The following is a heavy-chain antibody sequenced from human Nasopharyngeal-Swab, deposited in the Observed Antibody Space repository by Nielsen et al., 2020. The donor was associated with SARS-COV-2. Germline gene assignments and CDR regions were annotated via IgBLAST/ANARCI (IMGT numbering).Heavy chain of an antibody. CDR2: ISAYNGNT. D-gene: IGHD2-2*01. V-gene: IGHV1-18*01. J-gene: IGHJ3*02. Sequence: ASVKVSCKASGYTFTSYGISWVRQAPGQGLEWMGWISAYNGNTNYAQKLQGRVTMTTDTSTSTAYMELRSLRSDDTAVYYCARVGCSSTSCYGVPRRGAFDIWGQGTMVTVSS. CDR3: ARVGCSSTSCYGVPRRGAFDI. CDR1: GYTFTSYG.